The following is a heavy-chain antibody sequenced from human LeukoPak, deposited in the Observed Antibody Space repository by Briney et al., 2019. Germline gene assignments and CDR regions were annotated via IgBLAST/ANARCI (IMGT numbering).Heavy chain of an antibody. Sequence: GASVKVSCKVSGDTLTELSTHWVRQAPGKGLEWMGGFDPEHGEMIYAQKLQGRVTMTEDRSTDTAYMELSSLRSEDTAVYYCATGGPWDLSKYWGQGTLVTVSS. D-gene: IGHD1-26*01. CDR1: GDTLTELS. CDR3: ATGGPWDLSKY. CDR2: FDPEHGEM. V-gene: IGHV1-24*01. J-gene: IGHJ4*02.